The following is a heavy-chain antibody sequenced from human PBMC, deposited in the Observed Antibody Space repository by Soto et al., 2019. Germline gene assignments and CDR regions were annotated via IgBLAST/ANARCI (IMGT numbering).Heavy chain of an antibody. Sequence: GASLTVAGRGSGYSFTSYWIGWVRQMPGKGLEWMGIIYPGDSDTRYSPSFQGQVTISADKSISTAYLQWSSLKASDTAMYYCARHGPESYYDFWSGSPRKSYYYYGMDVWGQGTTVTVSS. CDR3: ARHGPESYYDFWSGSPRKSYYYYGMDV. CDR2: IYPGDSDT. V-gene: IGHV5-51*01. CDR1: GYSFTSYW. D-gene: IGHD3-3*01. J-gene: IGHJ6*02.